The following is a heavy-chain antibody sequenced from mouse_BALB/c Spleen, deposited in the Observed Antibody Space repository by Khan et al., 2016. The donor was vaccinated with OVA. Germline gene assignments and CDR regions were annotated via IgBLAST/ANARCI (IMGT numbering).Heavy chain of an antibody. J-gene: IGHJ2*01. CDR3: AREESLYYFDY. D-gene: IGHD6-2*01. Sequence: QVQLKESGAELVRPGASVKLSCRTSGYTFTNYWIHWVKQRSGQGLEWIARIYPGTDNTYYNEKLKDKATLTADSSSSTAYMQLSSLKSEDSAVDFCAREESLYYFDYWGQGTTVTVSS. V-gene: IGHV1-76*01. CDR1: GYTFTNYW. CDR2: IYPGTDNT.